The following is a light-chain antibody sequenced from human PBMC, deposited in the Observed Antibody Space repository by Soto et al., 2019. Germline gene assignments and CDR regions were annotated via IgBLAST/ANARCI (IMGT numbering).Light chain of an antibody. J-gene: IGLJ2*01. CDR1: SNDVGSYNY. V-gene: IGLV2-23*01. Sequence: QSVLTQPASVSGSPGQSITISCTGTSNDVGSYNYVSWYQHHPGKAPRLMIYASSNRPSGVSHRFSGSKSDNTASLTISGLQPEDEADYYCSSYAGSSTVVFGGGTKVTVL. CDR2: ASS. CDR3: SSYAGSSTVV.